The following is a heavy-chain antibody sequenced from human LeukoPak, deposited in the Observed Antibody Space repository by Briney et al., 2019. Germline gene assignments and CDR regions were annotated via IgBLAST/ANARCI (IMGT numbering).Heavy chain of an antibody. Sequence: PSETLSLTCSVSGYSISSGFYWGWIRQPPGKGLECIGSMFHSGSTYYNPSLKSRVTISVDTSKNQFSLKLSSVTAADTAVYYCARANYYDTSGYSRGAFDIWGQGTMVTVSS. J-gene: IGHJ3*02. CDR3: ARANYYDTSGYSRGAFDI. D-gene: IGHD3-22*01. CDR2: MFHSGST. CDR1: GYSISSGFY. V-gene: IGHV4-38-2*02.